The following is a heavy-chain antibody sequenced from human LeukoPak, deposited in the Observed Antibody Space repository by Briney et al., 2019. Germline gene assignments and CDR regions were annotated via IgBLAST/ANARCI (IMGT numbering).Heavy chain of an antibody. CDR3: ARGPWSYFHS. Sequence: SETLSLTCAVSGGSISPNYWSWLRQPPGKGLEWIGYIHYSGSTNYNPSLQSRVTISVDTSKNQFTLRLSSVTAADTAVYYCARGPWSYFHSWGQGTLVTVSS. CDR1: GGSISPNY. CDR2: IHYSGST. D-gene: IGHD2-8*02. V-gene: IGHV4-59*08. J-gene: IGHJ4*02.